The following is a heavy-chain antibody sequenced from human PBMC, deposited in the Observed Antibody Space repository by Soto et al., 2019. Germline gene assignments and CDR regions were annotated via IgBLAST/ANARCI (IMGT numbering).Heavy chain of an antibody. D-gene: IGHD2-15*01. CDR2: ISYSGST. J-gene: IGHJ5*02. Sequence: SETLSLTCTVSGASISTYYWSWIRQPPGKGLEWIGYISYSGSTNYNPSLKSRVTISFDASKNEISLQVRSATAADAAVYYCGRDLKEYCSDGKCNWFDPWGQGTLVTVS. CDR1: GASISTYY. CDR3: GRDLKEYCSDGKCNWFDP. V-gene: IGHV4-59*01.